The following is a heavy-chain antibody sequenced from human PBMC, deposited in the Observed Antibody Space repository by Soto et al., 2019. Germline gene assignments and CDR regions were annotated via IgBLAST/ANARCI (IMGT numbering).Heavy chain of an antibody. J-gene: IGHJ3*01. Sequence: QLQLQESASGLVRPSQTLSLTCAVSSGSVSSGGFSWNWIRQPPGKGLEWIGYVYQSGSTYYNPSLKGRVSISLDRSKNQFSLTLKSVPAADTAVYYCARDWGYCSSSSCREPAFDVWGQGTMVTVSS. CDR3: ARDWGYCSSSSCREPAFDV. V-gene: IGHV4-30-2*01. CDR2: VYQSGST. CDR1: SGSVSSGGFS. D-gene: IGHD2-2*01.